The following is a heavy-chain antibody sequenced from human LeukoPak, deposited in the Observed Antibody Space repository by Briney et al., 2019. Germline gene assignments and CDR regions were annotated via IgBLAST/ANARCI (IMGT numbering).Heavy chain of an antibody. J-gene: IGHJ4*02. D-gene: IGHD6-19*01. CDR2: ISAYNGNT. Sequence: ASVKVSCKASVYTFTSYGISWVRQAPGQGLEWMGWISAYNGNTNYAQNLQGRVTVTTDTSTSTAYMELRSLRSDDTAVYYCASSENWYSSGWYPNDYWGQGTLVTVSS. V-gene: IGHV1-18*01. CDR3: ASSENWYSSGWYPNDY. CDR1: VYTFTSYG.